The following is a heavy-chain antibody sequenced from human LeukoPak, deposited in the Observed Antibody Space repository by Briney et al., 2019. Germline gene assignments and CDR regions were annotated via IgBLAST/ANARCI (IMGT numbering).Heavy chain of an antibody. J-gene: IGHJ4*02. CDR3: AGGGRYYTMDY. V-gene: IGHV4-61*02. Sequence: SETLSLTCTVSAPSISSGSYDWSWLRQPAGKGLEWIGRIYTSGTTNYNPSLKSRVTISVDTSKNQFSLKLSSVTAADTAVYYCAGGGRYYTMDYWGQGTLVTVSS. D-gene: IGHD3-3*01. CDR1: APSISSGSYD. CDR2: IYTSGTT.